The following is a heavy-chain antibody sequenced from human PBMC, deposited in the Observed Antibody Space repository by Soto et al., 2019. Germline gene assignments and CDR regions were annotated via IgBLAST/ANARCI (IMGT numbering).Heavy chain of an antibody. CDR2: MYHSGST. CDR3: ARMVGATLVDF. V-gene: IGHV4-4*02. D-gene: IGHD1-26*01. J-gene: IGHJ4*02. CDR1: GASISSTTSGNW. Sequence: QVQLQESGPGLVRPSGTLSLTCAVSGASISSTTSGNWWSWVRQPPGKGLEWIGEMYHSGSTNYNPSLKSRVTMLVDKSKNQFSLKLSSVPAADTAVYYCARMVGATLVDFWGQGTLVTVSS.